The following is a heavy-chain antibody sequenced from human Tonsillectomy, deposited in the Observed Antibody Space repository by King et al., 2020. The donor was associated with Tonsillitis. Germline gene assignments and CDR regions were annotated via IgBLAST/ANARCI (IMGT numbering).Heavy chain of an antibody. J-gene: IGHJ6*03. CDR2: IYPGDSDT. Sequence: VQLVESGAEVKKPGESLKISCKGSGYSFTNYWIGWVRQMPGKGLEWMGIIYPGDSDTKYSPSFQGQVTISADKSISTAYLQWSSLKASDTAVYCCARQGTDYDLLGRYYSYMDVWGKGATVTVSS. D-gene: IGHD3-3*01. CDR3: ARQGTDYDLLGRYYSYMDV. CDR1: GYSFTNYW. V-gene: IGHV5-51*01.